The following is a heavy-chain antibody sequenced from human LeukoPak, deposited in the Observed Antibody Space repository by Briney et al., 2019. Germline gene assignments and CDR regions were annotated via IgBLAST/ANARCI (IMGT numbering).Heavy chain of an antibody. CDR2: INHSGST. Sequence: SETLSLTCAVYGGSFSGYYWSWIRKPPGKGLEWIGEINHSGSTNYNPSLKSRVTISVDTSKNQFSLKLSSVTAADTAVYYCARWFTMIPRRNFDYRGQGTLVTVSS. J-gene: IGHJ4*02. CDR3: ARWFTMIPRRNFDY. V-gene: IGHV4-34*01. CDR1: GGSFSGYY. D-gene: IGHD3-22*01.